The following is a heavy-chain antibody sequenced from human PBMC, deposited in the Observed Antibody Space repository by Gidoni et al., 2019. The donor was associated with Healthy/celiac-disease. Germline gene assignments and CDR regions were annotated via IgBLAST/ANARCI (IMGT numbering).Heavy chain of an antibody. CDR2: IIPIFGTA. V-gene: IGHV1-69*01. CDR3: ARRGYDPLGYYYYGMDV. CDR1: GGTFSSYA. J-gene: IGHJ6*02. Sequence: QVQLVQSGAEVKKPGSSVTVSCKASGGTFSSYAISWVRQAPGQGLEWMGGIIPIFGTANYAQKFQGRVTITADESTSTAYMELSSLRSEDTAVYYCARRGYDPLGYYYYGMDVWGQGTTVTVSS. D-gene: IGHD3-3*01.